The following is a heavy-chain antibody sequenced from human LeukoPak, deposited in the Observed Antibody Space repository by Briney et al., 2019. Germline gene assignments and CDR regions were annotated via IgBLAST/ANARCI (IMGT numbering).Heavy chain of an antibody. CDR3: ARPLYCGGECHNAFDI. CDR1: GFTFSTYS. CDR2: ITSGSAI. V-gene: IGHV3-21*01. J-gene: IGHJ3*02. Sequence: PGGSLRLSCAASGFTFSTYSMNWVRQPPGKGLEWVSSITSGSAIYYADSLKGRFTISRDNARNSLYLLMNSLRAEDTAVYYCARPLYCGGECHNAFDIWGQGTMVTVSS. D-gene: IGHD2-21*01.